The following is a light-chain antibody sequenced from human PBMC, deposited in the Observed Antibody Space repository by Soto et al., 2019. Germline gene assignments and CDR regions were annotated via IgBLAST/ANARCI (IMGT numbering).Light chain of an antibody. Sequence: QSVLSQSSSASASLGSSVKLTCTLSSGHSTYVIAWHQQRPGKAPRYLMKLEGSGAYIKGSGVPDRFSGSRSGADRYLTISNVQSEDEADYYCETWDSNTWVFGGGTKVTVL. CDR3: ETWDSNTWV. J-gene: IGLJ3*02. CDR2: LEGSGAY. CDR1: SGHSTYV. V-gene: IGLV4-60*03.